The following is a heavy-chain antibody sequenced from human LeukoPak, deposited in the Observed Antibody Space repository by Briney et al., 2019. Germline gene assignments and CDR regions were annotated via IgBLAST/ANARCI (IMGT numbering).Heavy chain of an antibody. CDR2: ISGSGGSI. J-gene: IGHJ4*02. V-gene: IGHV3-23*01. CDR1: GFTFSSYA. D-gene: IGHD3-22*01. Sequence: PGASLRLSCAASGFTFSSYAMSWVRQAPGKGLEWVSAISGSGGSIYYADSVKGRFTISRDNSKNTLYLQMNSLRAEDTAVYYCAKDPWDYYDSSGYYCWGQGTLVTVSS. CDR3: AKDPWDYYDSSGYYC.